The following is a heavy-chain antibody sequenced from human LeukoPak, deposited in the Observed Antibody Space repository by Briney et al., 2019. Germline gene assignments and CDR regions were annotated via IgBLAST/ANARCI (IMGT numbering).Heavy chain of an antibody. CDR1: GFTVSSNY. J-gene: IGHJ4*02. Sequence: GGSLRLSCAASGFTVSSNYMSWVRQAPGKGLEWVSSITSSSSYIYYADSVKGRFTISRDNAKNSLYLQMNSLRAEDTAVYYCARDSGYCNGDNCHHFDYWGQGTLVTVSS. CDR2: ITSSSSYI. CDR3: ARDSGYCNGDNCHHFDY. D-gene: IGHD2-15*01. V-gene: IGHV3-21*01.